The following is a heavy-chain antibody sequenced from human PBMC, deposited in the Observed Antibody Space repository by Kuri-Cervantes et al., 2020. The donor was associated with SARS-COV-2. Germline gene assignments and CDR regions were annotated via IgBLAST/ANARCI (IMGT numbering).Heavy chain of an antibody. V-gene: IGHV1-2*02. J-gene: IGHJ4*02. CDR1: GYTFTSYY. CDR3: ASLNLSGEYKYY. Sequence: ASVKVSCKASGYTFTSYYMHWVRQAPGQGLEWMGWINPNSGGTNYAQKFQGRVTMTRDTSISTGYMELNDLRSDDTAVYYCASLNLSGEYKYYWGQGTLVTVSS. CDR2: INPNSGGT. D-gene: IGHD3-10*01.